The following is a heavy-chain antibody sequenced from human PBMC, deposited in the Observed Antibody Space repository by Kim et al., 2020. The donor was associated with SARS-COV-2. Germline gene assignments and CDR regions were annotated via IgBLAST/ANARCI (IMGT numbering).Heavy chain of an antibody. CDR3: ARARPLGYCSGGSCYPDSAAFDY. CDR1: GGSISSSSYY. V-gene: IGHV4-39*01. Sequence: SETLSLTCTVSGGSISSSSYYWGWIRQPPGKGLEWIGSIYYSGSTYYNPSLKSRVTISVDTSKNQFSLKLSSVTAADTAVYYCARARPLGYCSGGSCYPDSAAFDYWGQGTLVTVSS. D-gene: IGHD2-15*01. J-gene: IGHJ4*02. CDR2: IYYSGST.